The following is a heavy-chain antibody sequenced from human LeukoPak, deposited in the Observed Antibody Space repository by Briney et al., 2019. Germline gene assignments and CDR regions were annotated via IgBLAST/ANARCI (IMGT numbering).Heavy chain of an antibody. CDR2: IYYSGST. D-gene: IGHD6-13*01. CDR3: ARGVAAGTFYYYYYMDV. Sequence: SETLSLTCTVSGGSISSYYWSWIRQSPGKGLEWIGYIYYSGSTNYNPSLKSRVTISVDTSKNQFSLKLSSVTAADTAVYYCARGVAAGTFYYYYYMDVWGKGTTVTVSS. V-gene: IGHV4-59*01. CDR1: GGSISSYY. J-gene: IGHJ6*03.